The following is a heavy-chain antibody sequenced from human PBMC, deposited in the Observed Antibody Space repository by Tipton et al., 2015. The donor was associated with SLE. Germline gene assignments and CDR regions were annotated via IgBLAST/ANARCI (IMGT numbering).Heavy chain of an antibody. CDR1: GGTFSSYA. D-gene: IGHD5-18*01. CDR2: IIPIFGTA. Sequence: QLVQSGAEVKKPGSSVKVSCKASGGTFSSYAISWVRQAPGQGLEWMGGIIPIFGTANYAQKFQGRVTITTDESTSTAYMELSSLRSEDTAVYYCARDRGSAMAYYYYYMDVWGKGTTVTVSS. CDR3: ARDRGSAMAYYYYYMDV. V-gene: IGHV1-69*05. J-gene: IGHJ6*03.